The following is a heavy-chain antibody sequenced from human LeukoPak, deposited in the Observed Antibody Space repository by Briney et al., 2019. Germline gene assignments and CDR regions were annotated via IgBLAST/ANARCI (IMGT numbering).Heavy chain of an antibody. CDR1: GGTFSSYA. J-gene: IGHJ3*02. V-gene: IGHV1-69*05. D-gene: IGHD4-17*01. Sequence: SVKVSCKASGGTFSSYAISWVRQAPGQGLEWMGGIIPIFGTANYAQKFQGRVTITTDESTSTAYMELSSLRSEDTAVYYCARHAYGDSDAFDIWGQGTMVTVSS. CDR2: IIPIFGTA. CDR3: ARHAYGDSDAFDI.